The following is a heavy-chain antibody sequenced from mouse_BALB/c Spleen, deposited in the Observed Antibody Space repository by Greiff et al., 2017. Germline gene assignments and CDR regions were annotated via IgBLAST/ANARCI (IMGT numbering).Heavy chain of an antibody. V-gene: IGHV5-17*02. Sequence: EVNVVESGGGLVQPGGSRKLSCAASGFTFSSFGMHWVRQAPEKGLEWVAYISSGSSTIYYADTVKGRFTISRDNPKNTLFLQMTSLRSEDTAMYYCERLGDYRAMDYWGQGTSVTVSS. CDR2: ISSGSSTI. D-gene: IGHD2-13*01. J-gene: IGHJ4*01. CDR1: GFTFSSFG. CDR3: ERLGDYRAMDY.